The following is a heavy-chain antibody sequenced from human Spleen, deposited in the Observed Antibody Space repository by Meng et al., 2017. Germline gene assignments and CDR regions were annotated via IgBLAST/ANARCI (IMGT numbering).Heavy chain of an antibody. CDR1: GGSISSCFW. CDR3: GGYTGAHLSD. CDR2: IYHSGST. Sequence: QMPLREPGPGRVKPSGTMSLTCAISGGSISSCFWWTWVRQPPGKGLEWIGEIYHSGSTNYSPSLKSRVTISVDTSKNQFSLRLSSVTAADTAVYYCGGYTGAHLSDWGQGILVTVSS. J-gene: IGHJ4*02. D-gene: IGHD5-12*01. V-gene: IGHV4-4*02.